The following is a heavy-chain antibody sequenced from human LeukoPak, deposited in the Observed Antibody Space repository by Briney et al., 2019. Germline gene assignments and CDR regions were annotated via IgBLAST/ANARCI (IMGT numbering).Heavy chain of an antibody. D-gene: IGHD3-16*01. CDR3: ARDRQGESNWFDP. J-gene: IGHJ5*02. CDR2: ISYDGSNK. CDR1: GFTFSNYA. Sequence: GGSLRLSCAASGFTFSNYAMHWVRQAPGKGLEWVVLISYDGSNKYYADSVKGRFTISRDNSKNTLYLQMNSLRGEDTAVYYCARDRQGESNWFDPWGQGTLVTVSS. V-gene: IGHV3-30-3*01.